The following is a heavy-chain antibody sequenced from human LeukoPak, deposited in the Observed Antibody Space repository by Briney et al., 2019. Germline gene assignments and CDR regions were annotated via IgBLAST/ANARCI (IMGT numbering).Heavy chain of an antibody. J-gene: IGHJ3*02. V-gene: IGHV4-34*01. CDR1: GGSFSGYY. D-gene: IGHD4-17*01. Sequence: SETLSLTCAVYGGSFSGYYWSWIRQPPGKGLEWIGEINHSGSTNYNPSLKSRVTISVDTSKNQFSLKLSSVTAADTAVYYCASTGGGVTVTPGWTAFDIWGQGTMVTVSS. CDR2: INHSGST. CDR3: ASTGGGVTVTPGWTAFDI.